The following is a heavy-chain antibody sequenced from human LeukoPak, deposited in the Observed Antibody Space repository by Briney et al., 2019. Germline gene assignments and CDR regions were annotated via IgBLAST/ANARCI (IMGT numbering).Heavy chain of an antibody. CDR3: ARESVTYGMDV. CDR1: GFTFSDYY. CDR2: ISSSGSTI. D-gene: IGHD4-11*01. J-gene: IGHJ6*02. Sequence: GVSLRLSCAASGFTFSDYYMSWIRQAPGKGLEWVSYISSSGSTIYYADSVKARFTISRDNAKNSLYLQMNSLRAEDTAVYYCARESVTYGMDVWGQGTTVTVSS. V-gene: IGHV3-11*01.